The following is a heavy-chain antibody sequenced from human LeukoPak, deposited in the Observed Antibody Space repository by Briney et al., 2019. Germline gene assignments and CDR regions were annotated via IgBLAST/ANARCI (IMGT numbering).Heavy chain of an antibody. CDR3: ATGGDEYSSSSEHFQH. CDR2: IIPIFGTA. J-gene: IGHJ1*01. CDR1: VGTFSSYA. Sequence: GSSVKVSCTASVGTFSSYAISWMRQAPGQGLEWVGGIIPIFGTANYAQKFQGRVTITADESTTTAYMELSSLRSEDTAVYYWATGGDEYSSSSEHFQHWGQGTLVTVSS. D-gene: IGHD6-6*01. V-gene: IGHV1-69*01.